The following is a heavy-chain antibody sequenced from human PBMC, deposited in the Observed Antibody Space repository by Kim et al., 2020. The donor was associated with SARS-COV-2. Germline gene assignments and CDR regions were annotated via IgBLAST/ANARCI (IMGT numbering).Heavy chain of an antibody. CDR2: ISSSSSYI. CDR3: ARASWVKSYDILTGYQKVDDAFDI. J-gene: IGHJ3*02. D-gene: IGHD3-9*01. CDR1: GFTFSSYS. Sequence: GGSLRLSCAASGFTFSSYSMNWVRQAPGKGLEWVSSISSSSSYIYYADSVKGRFTISRDNAKNSLYLQMNSLRAEDTAVYYCARASWVKSYDILTGYQKVDDAFDIWGQGTMVTVSS. V-gene: IGHV3-21*01.